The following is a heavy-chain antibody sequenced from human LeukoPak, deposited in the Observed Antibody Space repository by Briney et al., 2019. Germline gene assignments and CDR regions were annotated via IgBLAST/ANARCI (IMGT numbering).Heavy chain of an antibody. Sequence: PGRSLRLSCAASGFTFSSYAMSWVRQAPGKGLEWVSAISGSGGSTYYADSVKGRFTISRDNSKNTLYLQMNSLRAEDTAVYYCAKDTVTILGVVINYYYYGMDVWGQGTTVTVSS. CDR1: GFTFSSYA. J-gene: IGHJ6*02. CDR2: ISGSGGST. V-gene: IGHV3-23*01. CDR3: AKDTVTILGVVINYYYYGMDV. D-gene: IGHD3-3*01.